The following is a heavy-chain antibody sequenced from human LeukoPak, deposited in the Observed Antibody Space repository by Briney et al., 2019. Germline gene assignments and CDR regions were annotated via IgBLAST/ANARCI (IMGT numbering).Heavy chain of an antibody. Sequence: SETLSLTCTVSGGSISSYYWSWIRQPPGKGLEWVWYIYYSGSTNYNPSLKSRVTISVDTSKNQFSLRLSSVTAADTAVYYCARACSGQDGVCYIGAFDSWGQGTMVTVSS. V-gene: IGHV4-59*01. D-gene: IGHD2-8*01. CDR2: IYYSGST. J-gene: IGHJ3*02. CDR3: ARACSGQDGVCYIGAFDS. CDR1: GGSISSYY.